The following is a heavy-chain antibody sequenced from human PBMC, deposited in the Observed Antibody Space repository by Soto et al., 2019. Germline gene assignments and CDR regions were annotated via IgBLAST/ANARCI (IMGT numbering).Heavy chain of an antibody. D-gene: IGHD2-15*01. J-gene: IGHJ4*02. V-gene: IGHV4-4*02. CDR1: GGSISSNNW. CDR2: IYHSGST. Sequence: QVQLQESGPGLVKPSETLSLTCAVSGGSISSNNWWSWVRQTPGKGLEWMGEIYHSGSTNYNPSLRSRVTIALDKSKYQFCLSLTSVTAADTAVYYCASSEGDGRGGSCTCYHDWGQGTLVTASS. CDR3: ASSEGDGRGGSCTCYHD.